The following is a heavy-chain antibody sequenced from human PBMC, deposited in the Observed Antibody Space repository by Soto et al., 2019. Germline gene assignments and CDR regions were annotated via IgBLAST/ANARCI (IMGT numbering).Heavy chain of an antibody. Sequence: GESLKISCKGSGYSFTSYWISWVRQMPGQGLEWMGRIDPSDSYTNYSPSFQGHVTISADKSISTAYLQWSSLKASDSAMYYSARQQCGGDCYTGNWFDPWGQGTLVTVSS. CDR1: GYSFTSYW. CDR3: ARQQCGGDCYTGNWFDP. J-gene: IGHJ5*02. V-gene: IGHV5-10-1*01. CDR2: IDPSDSYT. D-gene: IGHD2-21*02.